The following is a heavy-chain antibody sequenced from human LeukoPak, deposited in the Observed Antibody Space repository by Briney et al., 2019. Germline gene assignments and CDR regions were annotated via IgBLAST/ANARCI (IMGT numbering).Heavy chain of an antibody. D-gene: IGHD5-12*01. CDR3: ARRGVLYSGYDYRADY. V-gene: IGHV1-18*01. CDR2: ISAYNGNT. CDR1: GYTFTSYG. J-gene: IGHJ4*02. Sequence: ASVTVSCKASGYTFTSYGISWVRQAPGQGLEWMGWISAYNGNTNYAQKLQGRVTMTTDTSTSTAYMELRSLRSDDTAVYYCARRGVLYSGYDYRADYWGQGTLVTVSS.